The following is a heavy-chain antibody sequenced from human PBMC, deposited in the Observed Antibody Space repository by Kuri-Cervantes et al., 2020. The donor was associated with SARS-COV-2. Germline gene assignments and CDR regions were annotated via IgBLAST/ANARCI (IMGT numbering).Heavy chain of an antibody. V-gene: IGHV5-51*01. CDR1: GYSFTSYW. CDR3: ARGGDYYDSSGYYYVHSIDAFDI. CDR2: IYPGDSDT. D-gene: IGHD3-22*01. Sequence: KVSCKGSGYSFTSYWIGWVRQMPGKGLEWMGIIYPGDSDTRYSPSFQGQVTISADKSISTAYLQWSSLKASDTAMYYCARGGDYYDSSGYYYVHSIDAFDIWGQGTMVTVSS. J-gene: IGHJ3*02.